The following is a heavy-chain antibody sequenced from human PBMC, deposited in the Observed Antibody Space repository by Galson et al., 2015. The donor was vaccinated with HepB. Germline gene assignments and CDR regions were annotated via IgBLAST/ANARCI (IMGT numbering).Heavy chain of an antibody. CDR3: ARDFGSSWNSNWFDP. D-gene: IGHD6-13*01. CDR2: INAGNGNT. J-gene: IGHJ5*02. V-gene: IGHV1-3*01. CDR1: GYTFTSYA. Sequence: SVKVSCKASGYTFTSYAMHWVRQSPGQRLEWMGWINAGNGNTKYSQKFQGRVTITRDTSASTAYVELSSLRSEDTAVYYCARDFGSSWNSNWFDPWGQGTLVTVSS.